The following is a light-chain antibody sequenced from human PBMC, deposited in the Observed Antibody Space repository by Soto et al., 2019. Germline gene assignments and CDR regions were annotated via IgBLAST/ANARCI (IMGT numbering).Light chain of an antibody. V-gene: IGKV3-11*01. J-gene: IGKJ3*01. Sequence: EIVLTQSPATLSLSPGERATLSCRASQDVSRYLAWYQQKPGQSPRLLIYDASNRATGIPARFSGSGSGTDFSLTTGSLEPEDFAVYYCQQRSNWLFGPGTKVDIK. CDR2: DAS. CDR1: QDVSRY. CDR3: QQRSNWL.